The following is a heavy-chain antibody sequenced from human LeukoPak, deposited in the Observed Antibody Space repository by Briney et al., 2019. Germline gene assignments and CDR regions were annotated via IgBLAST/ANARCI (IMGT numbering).Heavy chain of an antibody. CDR3: ARDRWFDSSGYYYDFDY. CDR1: GYSISSGYY. D-gene: IGHD3-22*01. CDR2: VWHSGIT. Sequence: SETLSLTCTVSGYSISSGYYWGWIRQPPGGGLEWIGSVWHSGITYYNPSLKSRVTISVDTSKNQFSLKVTSVTAADTAVYYCARDRWFDSSGYYYDFDYWGQGTLVTVSS. V-gene: IGHV4-38-2*02. J-gene: IGHJ4*02.